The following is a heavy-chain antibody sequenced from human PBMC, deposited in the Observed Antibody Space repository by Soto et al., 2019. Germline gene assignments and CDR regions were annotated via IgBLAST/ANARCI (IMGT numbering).Heavy chain of an antibody. Sequence: EVQLLESGGGLVQPGASLRLSCAASGFTFGYYWMHWVRQAPGMGLVWVSRIHSDGSSTTYADSVKGRFTISRDNARNTLYLQMNSLRAEDTAVYYCARGDRGAFDLWGQGTVLTVSS. CDR3: ARGDRGAFDL. D-gene: IGHD1-26*01. V-gene: IGHV3-74*01. CDR2: IHSDGSST. CDR1: GFTFGYYW. J-gene: IGHJ3*01.